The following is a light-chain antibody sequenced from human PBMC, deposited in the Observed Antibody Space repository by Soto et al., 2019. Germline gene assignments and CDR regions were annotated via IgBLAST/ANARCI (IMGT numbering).Light chain of an antibody. V-gene: IGLV2-14*03. CDR2: DVS. CDR3: SSYSSISYVI. J-gene: IGLJ7*01. Sequence: QSALTQPAAVSGSPGQSITISCTGTSSDIGGYRYVSWYQQHPGKAPQLVIYDVSYRPSGISNRFSGSKSGNTASLTISGLQAEDEANYYCSSYSSISYVIFGGGTQLTVL. CDR1: SSDIGGYRY.